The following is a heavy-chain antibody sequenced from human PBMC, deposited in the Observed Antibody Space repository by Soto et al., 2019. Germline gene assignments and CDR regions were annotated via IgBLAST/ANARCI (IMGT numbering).Heavy chain of an antibody. V-gene: IGHV1-69*01. CDR1: GGTFSSYA. Sequence: SVKVSCKASGGTFSSYAISWVRQAPVQGLEWMGGIIPIFGTANYAQKFQGRVTITADESTSTAYMELSSLRSEDTAVYYCASARRRNYYYYGMDVWGQGTTVTVSS. CDR3: ASARRRNYYYYGMDV. CDR2: IIPIFGTA. D-gene: IGHD6-13*01. J-gene: IGHJ6*02.